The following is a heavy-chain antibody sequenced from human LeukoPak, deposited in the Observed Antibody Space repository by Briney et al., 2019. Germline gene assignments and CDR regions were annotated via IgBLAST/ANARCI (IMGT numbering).Heavy chain of an antibody. CDR1: GLIFSSYW. D-gene: IGHD3-10*01. CDR2: IKKDGSEK. CDR3: ARDPFTSGPPNWFDP. V-gene: IGHV3-7*01. Sequence: PGGSLRLSCAASGLIFSSYWMSWVRQAPGKGLEWVANIKKDGSEKYYVDSVKGRFTISRDNAKNSLYLQMNSLRAEDTAVYYCARDPFTSGPPNWFDPWGQGTLVTVSS. J-gene: IGHJ5*02.